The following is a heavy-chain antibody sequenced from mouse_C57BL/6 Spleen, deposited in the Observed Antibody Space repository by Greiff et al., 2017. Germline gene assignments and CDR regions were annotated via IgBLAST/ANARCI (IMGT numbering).Heavy chain of an antibody. J-gene: IGHJ3*01. D-gene: IGHD1-1*01. V-gene: IGHV5-4*01. CDR2: ISDGGSYT. CDR1: GFTFSSYA. CDR3: AREGDGSSR. Sequence: EVQRVESGGGLVKPGGSLKLSCAASGFTFSSYAMSWVRQTPEKRLEWVATISDGGSYTYYPDNVKGRFTISRDNAKNNLYLQMSHLKAEDTAMYYCAREGDGSSRWGQGTMVTVSA.